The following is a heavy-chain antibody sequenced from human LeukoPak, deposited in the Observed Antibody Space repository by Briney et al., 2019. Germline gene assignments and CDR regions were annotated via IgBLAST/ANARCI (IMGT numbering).Heavy chain of an antibody. CDR2: ISYEGIDK. Sequence: GGSLRLSCAASGFSFSNYGMHWVRQAPGRGLEWVAVISYEGIDKFYADSVKGRFTMSRDNSKNTLYLQMNSLRIEDTAVYYCAKAVEMSTARLGADSWGQGTLVTASS. V-gene: IGHV3-30*18. CDR3: AKAVEMSTARLGADS. D-gene: IGHD5-24*01. J-gene: IGHJ4*02. CDR1: GFSFSNYG.